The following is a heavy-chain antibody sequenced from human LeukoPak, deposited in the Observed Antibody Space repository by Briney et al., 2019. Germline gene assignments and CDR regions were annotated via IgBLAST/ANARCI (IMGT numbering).Heavy chain of an antibody. V-gene: IGHV4-39*01. J-gene: IGHJ5*02. Sequence: SETLSLTCTVSGGSISSSSYYWGWIRQPPGKGLEWIGSIYYSGSTYYNPSLKSRVTISVDTSKNQFSLKLSSVTAADTAVYYCARQVKVFGVVIPNWFDPWGQGTLVTVSS. CDR3: ARQVKVFGVVIPNWFDP. CDR1: GGSISSSSYY. CDR2: IYYSGST. D-gene: IGHD3-3*01.